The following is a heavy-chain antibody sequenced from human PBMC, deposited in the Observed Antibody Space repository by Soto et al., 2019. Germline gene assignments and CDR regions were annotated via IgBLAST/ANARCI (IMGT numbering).Heavy chain of an antibody. CDR2: INPNSGGT. D-gene: IGHD6-6*01. J-gene: IGHJ4*02. Sequence: ASVKVSCKASGYTFTGYYMHCVRQAPGQGLEWMGWINPNSGGTNYAQKFQGRVTMTRDTSISTAYMELSRLRSDDTAVYYCARALRVYSSSSRSGYWGQGTLVTVSS. V-gene: IGHV1-2*02. CDR1: GYTFTGYY. CDR3: ARALRVYSSSSRSGY.